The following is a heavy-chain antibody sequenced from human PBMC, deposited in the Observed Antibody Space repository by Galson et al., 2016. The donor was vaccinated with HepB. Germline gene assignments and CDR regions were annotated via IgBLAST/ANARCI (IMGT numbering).Heavy chain of an antibody. J-gene: IGHJ4*02. CDR1: GFTFTSDS. D-gene: IGHD3-10*01. V-gene: IGHV3-48*02. CDR3: ARDYYYGGSDYHGGAF. CDR2: ISGSGVTI. Sequence: SLRLSCAASGFTFTSDSMNWVRQAPGKGLEWISYISGSGVTIHYAASVEGRFTISRDNAKNSLYLQMNSLRDEDTAIYDCARDYYYGGSDYHGGAFWGQGTLVTVSS.